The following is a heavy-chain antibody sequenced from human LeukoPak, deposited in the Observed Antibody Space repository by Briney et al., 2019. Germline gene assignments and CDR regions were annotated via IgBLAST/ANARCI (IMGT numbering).Heavy chain of an antibody. CDR1: GGSISSYN. J-gene: IGHJ3*02. V-gene: IGHV4-4*07. Sequence: TWETLSLTCTVSGGSISSYNWNWIRQPAGKGLEWIGRICTSGSTNYNHSLKSRVTMSVDTSKNQFSLKLSSVTAADTAVYYCARAVSGLHDAFDIWGQGTMVTVSS. CDR2: ICTSGST. CDR3: ARAVSGLHDAFDI. D-gene: IGHD2/OR15-2a*01.